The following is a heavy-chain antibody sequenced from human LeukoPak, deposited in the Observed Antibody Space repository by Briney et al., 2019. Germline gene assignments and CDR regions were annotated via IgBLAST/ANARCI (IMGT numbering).Heavy chain of an antibody. D-gene: IGHD6-13*01. CDR2: ISSGSSFT. Sequence: PGGSLRLSCAASGFTFSDYYMSWIRQAPGKGLEWVSYISSGSSFTDYADSVRGRFTISRDNAKNSLHLQIHSLRAEDTAVYYCARSAGGSSYYFDCWSQGTLVTVSS. V-gene: IGHV3-11*06. CDR1: GFTFSDYY. CDR3: ARSAGGSSYYFDC. J-gene: IGHJ4*02.